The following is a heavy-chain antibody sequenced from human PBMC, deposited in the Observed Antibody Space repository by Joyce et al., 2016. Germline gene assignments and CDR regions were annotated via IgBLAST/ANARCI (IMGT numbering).Heavy chain of an antibody. J-gene: IGHJ4*02. Sequence: EVQLVESGGGLVKPGGSLRLSCAASGFTFNVYSMNWVRQAPGKGLECVSSISSSGNYIYYADSVKGRFTISRDNAKNSLYLQINSRRVEETAVYYCAREVTRGDYFDYWGQGTLVTVSS. CDR3: AREVTRGDYFDY. V-gene: IGHV3-21*01. CDR1: GFTFNVYS. CDR2: ISSSGNYI. D-gene: IGHD2-21*02.